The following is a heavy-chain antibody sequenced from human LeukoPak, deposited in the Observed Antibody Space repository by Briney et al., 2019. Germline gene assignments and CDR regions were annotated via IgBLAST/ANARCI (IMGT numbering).Heavy chain of an antibody. D-gene: IGHD3-10*01. J-gene: IGHJ4*02. V-gene: IGHV4-61*01. CDR3: ARFTYYFGSGD. CDR1: GGSVSSGSYY. CDR2: IYYRGST. Sequence: SETLSVTCTVSGGSVSSGSYYWSWIRQPPGKGLEWIGYIYYRGSTNYNPSLKSRVTISVDTSKNQFSLKLSSVTAADTAVYYCARFTYYFGSGDWGQGTLVTVSS.